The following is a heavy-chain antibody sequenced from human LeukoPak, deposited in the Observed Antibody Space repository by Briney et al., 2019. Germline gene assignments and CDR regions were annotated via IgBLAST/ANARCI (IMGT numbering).Heavy chain of an antibody. CDR1: GYIFTSYD. J-gene: IGHJ4*02. CDR3: ARVNTVTTGD. CDR2: VIPILGIA. V-gene: IGHV1-69*10. Sequence: SVKVSCKASGYIFTSYDIAWVRQATGQGLEWMGGVIPILGIANYAQKFQGRVTITADKSTSTAYMELSSLRSEDTAVYYCARVNTVTTGDWGQGTLVTVSS. D-gene: IGHD4-11*01.